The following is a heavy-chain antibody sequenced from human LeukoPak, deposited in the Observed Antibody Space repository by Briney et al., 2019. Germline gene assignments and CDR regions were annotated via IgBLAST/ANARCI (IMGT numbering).Heavy chain of an antibody. CDR1: GYTFTSYG. D-gene: IGHD6-19*01. J-gene: IGHJ4*02. V-gene: IGHV1-69*05. CDR2: IIPIFGTA. CDR3: ARGPSPYAVAGIFDY. Sequence: SVKVSCKASGYTFTSYGISWVRQAPGQGLEWMGGIIPIFGTANYAQKFQGRVTITTDESTSTAYMELSSLRSEDTAVYYCARGPSPYAVAGIFDYWGQGTLVTVSS.